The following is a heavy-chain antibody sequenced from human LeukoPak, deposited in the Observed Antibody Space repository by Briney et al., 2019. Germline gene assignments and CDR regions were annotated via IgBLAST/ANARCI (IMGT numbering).Heavy chain of an antibody. CDR3: VIDLGDYNDF. D-gene: IGHD2-15*01. CDR2: ISYDGSNK. J-gene: IGHJ4*02. Sequence: PGRSLRLSCAASGFTFSSYAMHWVRQAPGKGLEWVAVISYDGSNKYYADSVKGRFTISRDNSKNTLYLQMNSLRAEDTAVYYCVIDLGDYNDFWGQGTLVSVSS. CDR1: GFTFSSYA. V-gene: IGHV3-30-3*01.